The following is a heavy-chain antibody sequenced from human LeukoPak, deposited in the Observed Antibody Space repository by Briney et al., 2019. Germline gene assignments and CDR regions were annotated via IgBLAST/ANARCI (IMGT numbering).Heavy chain of an antibody. CDR3: ARVGLLERYCSSTSCYRGDHYFDY. J-gene: IGHJ4*02. Sequence: GGSLRLSCAASGFTFSGYSMNWVRQAPGKGLEWVSSISSSSSFIYYADSVKGRFTISRDNAKNSLYLQMNGLRAEDTAVYYCARVGLLERYCSSTSCYRGDHYFDYWGQGTLVTVSS. D-gene: IGHD2-2*02. CDR1: GFTFSGYS. CDR2: ISSSSSFI. V-gene: IGHV3-21*01.